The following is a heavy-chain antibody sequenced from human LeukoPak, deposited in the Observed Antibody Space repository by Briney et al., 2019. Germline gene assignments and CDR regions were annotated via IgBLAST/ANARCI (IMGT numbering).Heavy chain of an antibody. CDR1: GYTFTSYG. Sequence: ASVKVSCKASGYTFTSYGIGWVRQAPGQGLEWMGWISAYNGNTNYAQKLQGRVTMTTDTSTSTAYMELRSLRSDDTAGYYCASFGRFGGTFDYWGQGTLVTVSS. D-gene: IGHD3-10*01. V-gene: IGHV1-18*01. J-gene: IGHJ4*02. CDR2: ISAYNGNT. CDR3: ASFGRFGGTFDY.